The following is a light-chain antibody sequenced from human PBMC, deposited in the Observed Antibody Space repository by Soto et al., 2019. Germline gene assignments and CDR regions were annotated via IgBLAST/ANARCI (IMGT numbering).Light chain of an antibody. Sequence: QSVLTQPASVSGSPGQSITISCTGTSRDVGGYNSVSWYQQHPGKAPKLMIYEVTNRPSGVSNRFSGSKSGNTASLTISGLQAEDEADYYCSSYTSGSALYVFGIVTKVTV. CDR2: EVT. V-gene: IGLV2-14*01. J-gene: IGLJ1*01. CDR3: SSYTSGSALYV. CDR1: SRDVGGYNS.